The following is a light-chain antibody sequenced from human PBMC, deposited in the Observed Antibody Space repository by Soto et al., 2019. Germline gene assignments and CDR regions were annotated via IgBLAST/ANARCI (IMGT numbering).Light chain of an antibody. J-gene: IGKJ1*01. Sequence: DIQMTQSPSSLSASVGDRVTITCQASQDISNYLNWYQQKPGKAPKLLIYDASNLETGVPSRFIGSGSGTDFTFTISSRQPEDIATYYCQQYDNLFTWTFGQGTKVEIK. V-gene: IGKV1-33*01. CDR3: QQYDNLFTWT. CDR2: DAS. CDR1: QDISNY.